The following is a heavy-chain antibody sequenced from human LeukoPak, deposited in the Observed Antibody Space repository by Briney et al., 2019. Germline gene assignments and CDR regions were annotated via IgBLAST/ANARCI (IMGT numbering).Heavy chain of an antibody. CDR3: ARVRDSDNWWGAFDI. CDR2: ISTVNGNS. CDR1: GYRFSSSG. J-gene: IGHJ3*02. V-gene: IGHV1-18*01. Sequence: ASVSVSCKASGYRFSSSGITWVRQAPGQGPEWMGWISTVNGNSRCAQNFQGRVTLTTDTSTNTAHLELTSLRSDDTAIYYCARVRDSDNWWGAFDIWGQGTMVTVSS. D-gene: IGHD1-1*01.